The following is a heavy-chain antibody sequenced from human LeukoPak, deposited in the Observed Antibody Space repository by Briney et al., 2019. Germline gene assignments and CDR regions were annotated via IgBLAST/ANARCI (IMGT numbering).Heavy chain of an antibody. CDR1: GYSISSGYY. D-gene: IGHD2-21*01. CDR2: IDHSGST. J-gene: IGHJ4*02. CDR3: ARDRLWSFDY. Sequence: SETLSLTCTVSGYSISSGYYWGWIRQPPGKGLEWTGSIDHSGSTYYNPSLKSRITISVDTSKNQFSLKLSSVTAADTAVYYCARDRLWSFDYWGQGTLVTVSS. V-gene: IGHV4-38-2*02.